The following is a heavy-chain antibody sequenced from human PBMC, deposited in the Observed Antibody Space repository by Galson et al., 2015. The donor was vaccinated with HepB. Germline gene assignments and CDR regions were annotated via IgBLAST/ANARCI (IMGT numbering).Heavy chain of an antibody. CDR1: GYTFTSYG. J-gene: IGHJ3*02. CDR2: ISAYNGNT. Sequence: SVKVSCKASGYTFTSYGISWVRQAPGQGLEWMGWISAYNGNTNYAQKLQGRVTMTTDTSTSTAYMELRSLRSDDTAVYYCASSYQLLYRGAFDIWGQGTMVTVSS. D-gene: IGHD2-2*02. CDR3: ASSYQLLYRGAFDI. V-gene: IGHV1-18*04.